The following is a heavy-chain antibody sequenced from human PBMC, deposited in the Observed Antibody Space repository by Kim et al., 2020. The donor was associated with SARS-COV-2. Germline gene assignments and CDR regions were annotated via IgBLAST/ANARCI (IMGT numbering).Heavy chain of an antibody. V-gene: IGHV4-39*01. CDR3: ARRGYCSSTSCSYYFDY. Sequence: LKGRVSMSVDTSKNQFSLQLSSVTAADTAVYYCARRGYCSSTSCSYYFDYWGQGTLVTVSS. D-gene: IGHD2-2*01. J-gene: IGHJ4*02.